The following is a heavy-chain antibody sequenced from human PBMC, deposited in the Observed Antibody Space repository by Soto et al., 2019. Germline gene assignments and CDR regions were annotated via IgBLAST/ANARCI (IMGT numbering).Heavy chain of an antibody. CDR3: ARDAYYDMGV. V-gene: IGHV3-74*01. CDR1: GFTFSTYW. J-gene: IGHJ6*02. Sequence: GGSLRLSCAASGFTFSTYWMHWVRQAPGKGLAWVSRINSDGSTTNYADSVKGRFTISRDNAKNTLYLQMNSLRAEDTAVYYCARDAYYDMGVWGQGTTVTVSS. CDR2: INSDGSTT.